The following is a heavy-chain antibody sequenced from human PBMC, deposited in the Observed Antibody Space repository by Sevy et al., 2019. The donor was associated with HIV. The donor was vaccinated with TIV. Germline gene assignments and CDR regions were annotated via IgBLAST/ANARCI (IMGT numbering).Heavy chain of an antibody. CDR2: ISSSSSYI. CDR1: GFTFSSYS. D-gene: IGHD3-10*01. CDR3: VRDVGVTMVRGVISDYYYGMDV. Sequence: GGSLRLSCAASGFTFSSYSMNWVRQAPGKGLEWVSSISSSSSYIYYADSVKGRFTISRDNAKKSRYLQMNSLRAEDTAVYYCVRDVGVTMVRGVISDYYYGMDVWGQGTTVTVSS. J-gene: IGHJ6*02. V-gene: IGHV3-21*01.